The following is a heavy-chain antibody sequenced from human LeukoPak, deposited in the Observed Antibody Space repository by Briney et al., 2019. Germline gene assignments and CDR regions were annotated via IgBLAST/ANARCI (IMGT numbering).Heavy chain of an antibody. CDR1: GGSISSYY. Sequence: SETLSLTCTVSGGSISSYYWSWIRQPPGKGLEWIGYFYYSGSTNYNPSLKSRVTISVDTSKNQFSLKLSSVAAADTAVYYCARGDTHWFDPWGQGTLVTVSS. J-gene: IGHJ5*02. CDR3: ARGDTHWFDP. CDR2: FYYSGST. D-gene: IGHD5-18*01. V-gene: IGHV4-59*01.